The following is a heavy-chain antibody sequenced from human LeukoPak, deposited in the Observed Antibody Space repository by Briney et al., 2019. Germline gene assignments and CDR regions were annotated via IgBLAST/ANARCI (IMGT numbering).Heavy chain of an antibody. V-gene: IGHV3-43*02. J-gene: IGHJ4*02. CDR1: GLSFDEYA. D-gene: IGHD2-2*01. Sequence: TGGSLRLSCAASGLSFDEYAMHWVRQAPGKGLEWVSLISGDGHSTYHADSVKGRFTISRDNSKNSLYLQMNRLKTEDTALYYCTKDRYCTTTNCPFDYWGQGTLVTVSS. CDR2: ISGDGHST. CDR3: TKDRYCTTTNCPFDY.